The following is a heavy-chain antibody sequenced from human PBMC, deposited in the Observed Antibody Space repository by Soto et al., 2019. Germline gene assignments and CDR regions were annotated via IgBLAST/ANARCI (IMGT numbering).Heavy chain of an antibody. CDR3: ARGSFFRGYFDS. D-gene: IGHD3-10*01. J-gene: IGHJ4*02. Sequence: QVQLQESGPGLVKPSQTLSLPCTVPGASIRSDDFYWSWIRQPPGKGLEWIGNIYHSGSTDYNPSLKSRVTISKDTSKNQFSLKLGSVTAADTAVYYCARGSFFRGYFDSWGQGTLVTVSS. CDR1: GASIRSDDFY. CDR2: IYHSGST. V-gene: IGHV4-30-4*01.